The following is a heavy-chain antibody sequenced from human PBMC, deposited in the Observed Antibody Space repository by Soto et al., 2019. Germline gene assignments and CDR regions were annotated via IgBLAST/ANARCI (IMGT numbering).Heavy chain of an antibody. V-gene: IGHV3-23*01. CDR3: AKVSDYYFDY. J-gene: IGHJ4*02. CDR2: ISGSGGST. CDR1: GFTFRSYS. D-gene: IGHD2-21*02. Sequence: GGSLRLSSAASGFTFRSYSMSWVRQAPGKGLEWVSAISGSGGSTYYADSVKGRFTISRDNSKNTLYLQMNSLRAEDTAVYYCAKVSDYYFDYWGQGTLVTVSS.